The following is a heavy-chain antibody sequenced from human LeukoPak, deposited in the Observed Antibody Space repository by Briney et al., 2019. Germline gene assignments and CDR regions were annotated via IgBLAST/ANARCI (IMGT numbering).Heavy chain of an antibody. CDR2: IIPIFGTA. Sequence: GASVKVSCKASGYTFTSYAMNWVRQAPGQGLEWMGGIIPIFGTANYAQKFQGRVTITADESTSTAYMELSSLRSEDTAVYYCARGRGNYYDAFVIWGQGTMVTVSS. V-gene: IGHV1-69*13. D-gene: IGHD3-10*01. CDR3: ARGRGNYYDAFVI. J-gene: IGHJ3*02. CDR1: GYTFTSYA.